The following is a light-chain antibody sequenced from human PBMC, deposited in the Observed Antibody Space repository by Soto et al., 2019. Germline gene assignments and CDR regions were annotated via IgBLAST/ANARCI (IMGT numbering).Light chain of an antibody. Sequence: HSALTQPASVSGSPGQSITISCTGTSSDIGGYNYVSWYQQHPGKAPQLMIYEVSHRPSGVSNRFSGSKSVNTASLTISGLQAEDEADYYCSSYTSSSSWVFGGGTKLTVL. J-gene: IGLJ3*02. V-gene: IGLV2-14*01. CDR1: SSDIGGYNY. CDR3: SSYTSSSSWV. CDR2: EVS.